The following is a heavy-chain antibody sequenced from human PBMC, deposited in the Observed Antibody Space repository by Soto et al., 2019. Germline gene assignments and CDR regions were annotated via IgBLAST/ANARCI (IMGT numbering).Heavy chain of an antibody. D-gene: IGHD1-7*01. Sequence: GGSLRLSCAASGFTFSNAWMSWVRQAPGKGLEWVGRIKSKTDGGTTDYAAPVKGRFTISRDDSKNTLYLQMNSLKIEDTAVYYCSTVKYNWNYVLDYWGQGTLVTVSS. CDR1: GFTFSNAW. V-gene: IGHV3-15*01. J-gene: IGHJ4*02. CDR2: IKSKTDGGTT. CDR3: STVKYNWNYVLDY.